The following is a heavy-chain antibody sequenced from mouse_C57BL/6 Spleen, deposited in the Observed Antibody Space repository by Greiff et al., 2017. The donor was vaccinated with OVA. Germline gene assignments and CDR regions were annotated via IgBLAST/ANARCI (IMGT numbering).Heavy chain of an antibody. Sequence: QVQLKQSGAELVKPGASVKISCKASGYAFSSYWMNWVKQRPGKGLEWIGQIYPGDGDTTYNGKFKGKATLTADKSSSTAYMQLSSLTSEDSAVYFCARQTDYGSRFDYWGQGTTLTVSS. CDR1: GYAFSSYW. CDR2: IYPGDGDT. J-gene: IGHJ2*01. V-gene: IGHV1-80*01. CDR3: ARQTDYGSRFDY. D-gene: IGHD1-1*01.